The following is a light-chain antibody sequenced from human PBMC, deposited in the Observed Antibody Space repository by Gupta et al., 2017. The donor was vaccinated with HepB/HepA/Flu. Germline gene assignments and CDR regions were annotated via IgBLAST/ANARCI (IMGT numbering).Light chain of an antibody. CDR3: SSYKSSRTPV. CDR2: DVS. Sequence: QSSLTQPASVSGSPGQSITISCTGTSGDVGGYNDVSWYQQHPGTAPKLMIYDVSNRPSGVSKRFSGSKSGNTASLTICGLQAEDEADYYCSSYKSSRTPVFGGGTKLTVL. CDR1: SGDVGGYND. V-gene: IGLV2-14*01. J-gene: IGLJ2*01.